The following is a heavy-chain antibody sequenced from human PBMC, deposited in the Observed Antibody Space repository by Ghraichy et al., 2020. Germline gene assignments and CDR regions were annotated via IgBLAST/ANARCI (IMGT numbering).Heavy chain of an antibody. D-gene: IGHD3-3*01. Sequence: SETLSLTCTVSGGAISSDYWIWIRQPPGKGLEWMGYIYYSGSTNYNPSLKSRVTISVDTSKNQFSLKLSSVTAADTAVYYCARSLPEGVYYDFPFDPWGQGTLVTVSS. J-gene: IGHJ5*02. CDR1: GGAISSDY. CDR2: IYYSGST. V-gene: IGHV4-59*01. CDR3: ARSLPEGVYYDFPFDP.